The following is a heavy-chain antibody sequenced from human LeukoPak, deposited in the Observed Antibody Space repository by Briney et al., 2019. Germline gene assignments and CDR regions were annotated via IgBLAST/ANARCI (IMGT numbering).Heavy chain of an antibody. CDR1: GFTVSSNY. V-gene: IGHV3-53*01. CDR3: ARMSVTPGGYYYYYMDV. CDR2: IYSGGST. J-gene: IGHJ6*03. Sequence: GGSLRLSCAASGFTVSSNYMSWVRQAPGKGLEWVSVIYSGGSTYYADSVKGRFTIPRDNSKNTLYLQMNSLRAEDTAVYYCARMSVTPGGYYYYYMDVWGKGTTVTVSS. D-gene: IGHD4-23*01.